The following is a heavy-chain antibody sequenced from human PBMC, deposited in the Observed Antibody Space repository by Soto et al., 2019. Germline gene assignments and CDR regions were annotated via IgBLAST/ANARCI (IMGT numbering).Heavy chain of an antibody. J-gene: IGHJ5*01. V-gene: IGHV3-23*01. CDR1: GISFGTRA. CDR3: KTHEEGAPWAGGFDS. Sequence: GSLRVSCAACGISFGTRAISWVRQAPGKGLEWVASIRPGGDSTYYADSVKGRFAVSRDNSNVTLYLQMDSLRVEDTAIYYCKTHEEGAPWAGGFDSWGQGTLVTVSS. CDR2: IRPGGDST. D-gene: IGHD1-26*01.